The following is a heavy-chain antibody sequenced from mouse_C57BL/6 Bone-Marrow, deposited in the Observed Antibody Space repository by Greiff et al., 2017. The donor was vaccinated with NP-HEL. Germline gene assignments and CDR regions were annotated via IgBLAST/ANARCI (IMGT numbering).Heavy chain of an antibody. CDR1: GFTFSSYG. CDR3: ARPGLYYYGSTFAY. J-gene: IGHJ3*01. Sequence: EVQLQESGGDLVKPGGSLKLSCAASGFTFSSYGMSWVRQTPDKRLEWVATISSGGSYTYYPDSVKGRFTISRDNAKNTLYLQMSSLKSEDTAMYYCARPGLYYYGSTFAYWGQGTLVTVSA. D-gene: IGHD1-1*01. V-gene: IGHV5-6*01. CDR2: ISSGGSYT.